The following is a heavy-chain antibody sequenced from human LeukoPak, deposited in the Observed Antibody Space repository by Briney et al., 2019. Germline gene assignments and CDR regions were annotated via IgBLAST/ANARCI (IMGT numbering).Heavy chain of an antibody. D-gene: IGHD3-22*01. J-gene: IGHJ6*03. CDR3: KGDYYDLYYMDV. Sequence: SETLSLTCSVSGVSISSYYWTWIRQPAGKGLEWIGRIFTSGSTKYNPSLKSRVTMSLDTSKNQLSLKLSSVTAADTAVYYCKGDYYDLYYMDVWGKGTTVTVSS. CDR1: GVSISSYY. CDR2: IFTSGST. V-gene: IGHV4-4*07.